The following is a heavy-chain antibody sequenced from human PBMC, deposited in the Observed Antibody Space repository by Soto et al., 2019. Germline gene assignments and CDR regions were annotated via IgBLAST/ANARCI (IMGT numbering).Heavy chain of an antibody. CDR2: ISWDGETT. V-gene: IGHV3-43*01. J-gene: IGHJ4*02. Sequence: EVQLVESGGGLVQPGGSLRLSCAASGFTFDDHNMYWVRQVSGKGLEWVSLISWDGETTYYADSVNVRFTISRVNSKNSLYLQLHALTTEDSGLYYCASSQGDYWGQGTLVTVAS. CDR3: ASSQGDY. CDR1: GFTFDDHN. D-gene: IGHD6-6*01.